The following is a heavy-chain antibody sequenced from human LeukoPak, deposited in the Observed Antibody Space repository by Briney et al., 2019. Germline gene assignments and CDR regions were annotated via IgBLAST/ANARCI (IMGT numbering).Heavy chain of an antibody. J-gene: IGHJ6*02. V-gene: IGHV3-7*03. CDR2: IKEDGSKT. CDR3: ARDPGRQYSSIADV. D-gene: IGHD6-19*01. Sequence: GGSLRLSCAASGFTFSSYGMHWVRRAPGKGLEWLANIKEDGSKTYYVDSVKGRFTISRDNAKNSLYLQMDSLRVEDTAVYYCARDPGRQYSSIADVWGQGTAVTVSS. CDR1: GFTFSSYG.